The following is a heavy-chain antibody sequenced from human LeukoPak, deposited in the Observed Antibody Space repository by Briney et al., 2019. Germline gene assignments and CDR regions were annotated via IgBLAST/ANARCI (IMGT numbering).Heavy chain of an antibody. CDR2: INHSRST. V-gene: IGHV4-34*01. J-gene: IGHJ4*02. CDR3: ARDRRNYYDSSGGRDY. CDR1: GGSFSGYY. D-gene: IGHD3-22*01. Sequence: SETLSLTCAVYGGSFSGYYWSWIRQPPGKGLEWIGEINHSRSTNYNPSLKSRVTISVDTSKNQFSLKLSSVTAADTAVYYCARDRRNYYDSSGGRDYWGQGTLVTVSS.